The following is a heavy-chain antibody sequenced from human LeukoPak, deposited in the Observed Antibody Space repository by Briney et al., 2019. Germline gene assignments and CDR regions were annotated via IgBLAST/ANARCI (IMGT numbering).Heavy chain of an antibody. J-gene: IGHJ3*02. Sequence: PSETLSLTCTVSGGSIGSYYWSWIRQPPGKGLEWIGYIYYSGSTNYNPSLKSRVTISVDTSKNQFSLKPSSVTAADTAVYYCARGGLGYCSSTSCFRIKDAFDIWGQGTMVTVSS. D-gene: IGHD2-2*01. V-gene: IGHV4-59*01. CDR3: ARGGLGYCSSTSCFRIKDAFDI. CDR1: GGSIGSYY. CDR2: IYYSGST.